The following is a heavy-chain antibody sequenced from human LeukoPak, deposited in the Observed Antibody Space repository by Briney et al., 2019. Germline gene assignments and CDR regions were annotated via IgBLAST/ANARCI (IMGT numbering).Heavy chain of an antibody. CDR3: ARGIGYNYVDFDY. D-gene: IGHD5-24*01. Sequence: GRSLRLSCAASGFTFSSYAMHWVRQAPGKGLEWVAAIWYDGSNKYYADSVKGRFTISRDSSKNTLYLQMNSLRAEDTAVYYCARGIGYNYVDFDYWGQGTLVTVSS. J-gene: IGHJ4*02. V-gene: IGHV3-33*01. CDR2: IWYDGSNK. CDR1: GFTFSSYA.